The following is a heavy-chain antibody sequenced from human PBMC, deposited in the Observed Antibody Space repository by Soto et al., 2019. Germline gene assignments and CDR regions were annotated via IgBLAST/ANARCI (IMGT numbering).Heavy chain of an antibody. CDR2: IFGNGVT. Sequence: PSETLSLTCTVSGGSINNFSWSWLRQPAGKGLEWIGRIFGNGVTNYSPSFKSRVTMSMDTSTHQFSLRLMSVTATDTAVYFCARDQGVVITADSWFDPWGQGTLVTVSS. CDR3: ARDQGVVITADSWFDP. CDR1: GGSINNFS. D-gene: IGHD3-16*01. J-gene: IGHJ5*02. V-gene: IGHV4-4*07.